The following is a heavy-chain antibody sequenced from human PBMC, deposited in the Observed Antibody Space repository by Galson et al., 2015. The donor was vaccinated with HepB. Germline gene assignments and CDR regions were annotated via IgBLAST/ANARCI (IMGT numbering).Heavy chain of an antibody. Sequence: SVKVSCKVSGYTLTELSMHWVRQAPGKGLEWMGGFDPEDGETIYAQKFQGRVTMTEDTSTDAAYMELSSLRSEDTAVYYCATVTGCSSTSCYGRSFGGHYYYYGKDVWGQGTTVTVSS. J-gene: IGHJ6*02. CDR3: ATVTGCSSTSCYGRSFGGHYYYYGKDV. CDR1: GYTLTELS. CDR2: FDPEDGET. D-gene: IGHD2-2*01. V-gene: IGHV1-24*01.